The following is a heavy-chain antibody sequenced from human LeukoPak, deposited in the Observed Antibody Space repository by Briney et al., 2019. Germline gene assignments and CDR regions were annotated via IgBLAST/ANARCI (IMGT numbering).Heavy chain of an antibody. CDR1: GFTFSSYA. D-gene: IGHD6-25*01. V-gene: IGHV3-23*01. Sequence: GGSLRLSCAASGFTFSSYAMSWVRQAPGKGLEWVSATSGGGGTIFYADSVKGRFAISRDNSENTLYLQINSLRAEDTAVYYCANATAATTYFDYWGQGTLVTVSS. CDR3: ANATAATTYFDY. CDR2: TSGGGGTI. J-gene: IGHJ4*02.